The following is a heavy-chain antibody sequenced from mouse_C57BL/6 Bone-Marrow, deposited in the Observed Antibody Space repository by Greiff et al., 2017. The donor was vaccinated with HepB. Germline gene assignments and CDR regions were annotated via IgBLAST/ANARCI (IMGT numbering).Heavy chain of an antibody. CDR1: GFTFSSYG. CDR2: ISSGGSYT. Sequence: DVMLVESGGDLVKPGGSLKLSCAASGFTFSSYGMSWVRQTPDKRLEWVATISSGGSYTYYPDSVKGRFTISRDNAKNTLYLQMSSLKSEDTAMYYCARHGGSSIYYAMDYWGQGTSVTVSS. D-gene: IGHD1-1*01. J-gene: IGHJ4*01. CDR3: ARHGGSSIYYAMDY. V-gene: IGHV5-6*02.